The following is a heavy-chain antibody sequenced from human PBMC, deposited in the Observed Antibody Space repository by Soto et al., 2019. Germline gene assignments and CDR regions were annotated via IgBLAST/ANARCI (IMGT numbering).Heavy chain of an antibody. V-gene: IGHV1-46*01. CDR1: GYTFTNYY. CDR3: AKKASDYYYGLDV. Sequence: QVQLVQSGAEVKKPGASVKVSCRASGYTFTNYYMHWVRQAPGQGLEWMGIINPSGGSTSCAQKFQGRGTVTRDSSTSTVHMELSSLRSEDTAVYYCAKKASDYYYGLDVWCQGTTVTVSS. J-gene: IGHJ6*02. CDR2: INPSGGST.